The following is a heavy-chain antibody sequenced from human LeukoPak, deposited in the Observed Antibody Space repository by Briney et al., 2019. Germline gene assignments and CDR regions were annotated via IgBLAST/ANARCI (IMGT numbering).Heavy chain of an antibody. CDR3: ARDGTYGDSDDYYYYYMDV. J-gene: IGHJ6*03. V-gene: IGHV3-30*01. D-gene: IGHD4-17*01. Sequence: AISYDGSNTYYADSVKGRFTISRDNSKNTLYLQMNSLRAEDTAVYYCARDGTYGDSDDYYYYYMDVWGKGTTVTVSS. CDR2: ISYDGSNT.